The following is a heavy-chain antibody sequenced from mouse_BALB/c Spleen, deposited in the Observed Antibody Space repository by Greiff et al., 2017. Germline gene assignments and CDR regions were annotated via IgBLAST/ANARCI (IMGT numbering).Heavy chain of an antibody. CDR2: IDPANGNT. CDR1: GFNIKDTY. CDR3: ARRRYDEMDY. V-gene: IGHV14-3*02. J-gene: IGHJ4*01. D-gene: IGHD2-14*01. Sequence: VHVKQSGAELVKPGASVKLSCTASGFNIKDTYMHWVKQRPEQGLEWIGRIDPANGNTKYDPKFQGKATITADTSSNTAYLQLSSLTSEDTAVYYCARRRYDEMDYWGQGTSVTGSS.